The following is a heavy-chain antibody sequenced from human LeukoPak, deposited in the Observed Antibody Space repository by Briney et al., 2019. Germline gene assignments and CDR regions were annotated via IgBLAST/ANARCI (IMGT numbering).Heavy chain of an antibody. CDR3: ARDLGYCNNNRCSRNWFDP. Sequence: ASVKVSCKASGYTFTGYYIHWVRQAPGQGLEWMGWINPNSGGTNYAQKFQGRVSMTTDTSASTAYMELRSLRSDDTAVYYCARDLGYCNNNRCSRNWFDPWGQGTLVTVSS. V-gene: IGHV1-2*02. CDR2: INPNSGGT. CDR1: GYTFTGYY. J-gene: IGHJ5*02. D-gene: IGHD2/OR15-2a*01.